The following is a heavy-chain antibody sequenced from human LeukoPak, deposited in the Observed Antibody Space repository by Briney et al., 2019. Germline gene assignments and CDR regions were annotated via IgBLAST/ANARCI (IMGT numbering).Heavy chain of an antibody. CDR2: IKQDGSEK. V-gene: IGHV3-7*01. D-gene: IGHD1-26*01. CDR1: GFTFSRYR. CDR3: ARDTRTFDY. J-gene: IGHJ4*02. Sequence: GGSLRLSCAASGFTFSRYRMNWVRQAPGKGLEWVANIKQDGSEKYYVDSVKGRFTISRDNAKNSLFLQMNSLRAEDTAVYYCARDTRTFDYWGQGTLVAVSS.